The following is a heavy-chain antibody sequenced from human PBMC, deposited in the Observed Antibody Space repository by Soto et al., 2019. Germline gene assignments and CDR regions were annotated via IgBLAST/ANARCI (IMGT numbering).Heavy chain of an antibody. D-gene: IGHD3-3*01. V-gene: IGHV4-59*01. CDR1: GGSISSYY. Sequence: SETLSLTCTVSGGSISSYYWSWIRQPPGKGLEWIGYIYYSGSTNYNPSLKSRVTISVDTSKNQFSLKLSSVTAADTAVYYCARGPHYDFWSAYQYYFDYWGQGTLVTVSS. J-gene: IGHJ4*02. CDR2: IYYSGST. CDR3: ARGPHYDFWSAYQYYFDY.